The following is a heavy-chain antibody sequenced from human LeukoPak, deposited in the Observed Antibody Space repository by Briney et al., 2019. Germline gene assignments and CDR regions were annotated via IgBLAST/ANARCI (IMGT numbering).Heavy chain of an antibody. CDR2: IDPSDSYT. V-gene: IGHV5-10-1*01. D-gene: IGHD3-9*01. J-gene: IGHJ4*02. Sequence: GGSLPISCKGSGSPSTAYWISRVRQRSGKGLERVVTIDPSDSYTKYGPTFQGHVTISAAKSISTAYLPWRSLKASDTPVYYCARSLLDYAILTGHDSWGQGTLVTVSS. CDR1: GSPSTAYW. CDR3: ARSLLDYAILTGHDS.